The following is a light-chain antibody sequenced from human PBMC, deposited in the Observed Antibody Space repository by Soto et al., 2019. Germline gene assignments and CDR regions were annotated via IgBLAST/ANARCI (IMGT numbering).Light chain of an antibody. V-gene: IGKV3-15*01. J-gene: IGKJ4*01. CDR2: GAS. Sequence: KVITQCPATVSISPGEGVTLSCRASQTISNDLAWYQQKPGQAPRLLIYGASTRATGVPARFSGGGSGTEFTLTISSLQSEDFAFYYCQQNNKWPPVTFGGGTKVDIK. CDR3: QQNNKWPPVT. CDR1: QTISND.